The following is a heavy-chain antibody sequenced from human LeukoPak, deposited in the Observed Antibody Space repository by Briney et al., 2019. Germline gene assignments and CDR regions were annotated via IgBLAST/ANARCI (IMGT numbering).Heavy chain of an antibody. CDR3: ARDSYSSSWNYYYYYYMDV. CDR1: GFTFSDYY. Sequence: GGSLRLSCAASGFTFSDYYMSWIRQAPGKGLEWVSYISSSGSTIYYADSVKGRFTISRDNAKNSLYLQMNSLRAEDTAVYYCARDSYSSSWNYYYYYYMDVWGKGTTVTVSS. J-gene: IGHJ6*03. D-gene: IGHD6-13*01. CDR2: ISSSGSTI. V-gene: IGHV3-11*04.